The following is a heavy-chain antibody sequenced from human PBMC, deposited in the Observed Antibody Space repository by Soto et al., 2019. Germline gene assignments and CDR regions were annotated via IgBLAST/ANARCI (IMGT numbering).Heavy chain of an antibody. Sequence: GVSLRLSCAPACFTCVDYAMQWVRQSPGKGLEWVSAISWNSGSIDYADSVKGRFSISRDNAKNSLYLQMNSLRAEDTALYYCAKSHTTSGWYVTTDYWGQGTRVTVSS. J-gene: IGHJ4*02. CDR3: AKSHTTSGWYVTTDY. D-gene: IGHD6-19*01. V-gene: IGHV3-9*01. CDR2: ISWNSGSI. CDR1: CFTCVDYA.